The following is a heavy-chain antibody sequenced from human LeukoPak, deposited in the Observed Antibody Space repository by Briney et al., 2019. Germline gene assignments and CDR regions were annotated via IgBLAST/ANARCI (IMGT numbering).Heavy chain of an antibody. CDR1: GYTFTSYG. CDR3: ARLRGYQQPVI. CDR2: ISAYNGNT. J-gene: IGHJ4*02. Sequence: ASVKVSCKASGYTFTSYGISWGRQAPGQGGEGMGWISAYNGNTNYAQKLQGRVTMTTDTSTSTAYMELRSLRSDDTAVYYCARLRGYQQPVIWGQGTLVTVSS. D-gene: IGHD6-13*01. V-gene: IGHV1-18*04.